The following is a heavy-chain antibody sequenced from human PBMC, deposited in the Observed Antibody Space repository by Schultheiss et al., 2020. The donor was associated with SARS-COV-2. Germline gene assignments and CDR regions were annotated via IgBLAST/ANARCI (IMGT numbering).Heavy chain of an antibody. D-gene: IGHD3-22*01. CDR1: GGSISSSSYY. CDR2: IYYSGST. Sequence: GSLRLSCTVSGGSISSSSYYWGWIRQPPGKGLEWIGSIYYSGSTYYNPSLKSRVTISVDTSKNQFSLKLSSVTAADTAVYYCARGSYSSGYCFDYWGQGTLVTVSS. CDR3: ARGSYSSGYCFDY. V-gene: IGHV4-39*01. J-gene: IGHJ4*02.